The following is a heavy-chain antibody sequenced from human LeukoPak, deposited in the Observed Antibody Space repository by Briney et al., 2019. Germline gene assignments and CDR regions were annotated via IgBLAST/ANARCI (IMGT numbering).Heavy chain of an antibody. CDR2: INHSGST. CDR3: ARGNTYSSSWYRTFDY. J-gene: IGHJ4*02. V-gene: IGHV4-34*01. D-gene: IGHD6-13*01. Sequence: SETLSLTCAVYGGSFSGYYWSWIRQPPGKGLEWIGEINHSGSTNYNPSLKSRVTISVDTSKNQFSPKLSSVTAADMAVYYCARGNTYSSSWYRTFDYWGQGTLVTVSS. CDR1: GGSFSGYY.